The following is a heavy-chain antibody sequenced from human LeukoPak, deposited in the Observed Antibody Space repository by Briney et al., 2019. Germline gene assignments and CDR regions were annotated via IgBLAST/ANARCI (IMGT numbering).Heavy chain of an antibody. V-gene: IGHV1-69*05. CDR2: IIPAFLTT. CDR3: ARRNSKGIGWFDP. D-gene: IGHD2/OR15-2a*01. J-gene: IGHJ5*02. Sequence: GASVKVSCKASGGTFTNYAISWVRQAPGQGLEWMGGIIPAFLTTDYAQKFQGRVTITTDESTSTAYMELRSLRSEDTAVYYCARRNSKGIGWFDPWGLGTLVTVSS. CDR1: GGTFTNYA.